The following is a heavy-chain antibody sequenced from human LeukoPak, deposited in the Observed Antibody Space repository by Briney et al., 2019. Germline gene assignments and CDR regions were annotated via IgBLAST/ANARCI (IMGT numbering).Heavy chain of an antibody. Sequence: PSQTLSHTCTVSGGSISSGGYYWSWIRQHPGKGLEWIGYIYYSGSTYYNPSLKSRVTISVDTSKNQFSLKLSSVTAADTAVYYCASSFLTANWFDPWGQGTLVTVSS. D-gene: IGHD5-18*01. J-gene: IGHJ5*02. CDR3: ASSFLTANWFDP. CDR2: IYYSGST. V-gene: IGHV4-31*03. CDR1: GGSISSGGYY.